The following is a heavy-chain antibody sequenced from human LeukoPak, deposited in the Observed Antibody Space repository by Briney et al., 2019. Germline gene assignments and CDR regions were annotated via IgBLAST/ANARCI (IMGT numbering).Heavy chain of an antibody. CDR1: GFTFSSYW. CDR3: ASSEEFIAAYFDY. V-gene: IGHV3-7*01. Sequence: PGGSLRLSCAASGFTFSSYWMSWVRQAPGKGLEGVANIKQDGSEKYYVDSVKGRFTISRDNAKNSLYLQMNSLRAEDTAVYYCASSEEFIAAYFDYWGQGTLVTVSS. D-gene: IGHD6-25*01. J-gene: IGHJ4*02. CDR2: IKQDGSEK.